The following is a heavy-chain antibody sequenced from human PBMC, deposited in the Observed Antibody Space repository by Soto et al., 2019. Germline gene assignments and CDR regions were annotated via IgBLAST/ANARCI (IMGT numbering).Heavy chain of an antibody. Sequence: EVQLLESGGGLVQPGGSLRLSCAASGFTFSSYAMSWVRQAPGKGLEWVSAISGSGGSTYYADSVKGRFTITRDNSKNTLYLQMNSLRAEDTAVYYCAKDVVGATGGDYWGQGTLVTVSS. V-gene: IGHV3-23*01. CDR2: ISGSGGST. J-gene: IGHJ4*02. CDR3: AKDVVGATGGDY. CDR1: GFTFSSYA. D-gene: IGHD1-26*01.